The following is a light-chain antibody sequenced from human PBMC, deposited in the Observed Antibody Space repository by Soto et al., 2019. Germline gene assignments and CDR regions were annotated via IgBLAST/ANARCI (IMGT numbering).Light chain of an antibody. Sequence: QSALTQPASVSGSPGQTITISCSGSSSDIGGYDHVSWYQHRPGKAPKLLIYGVDNRPSGVSDRFSGSKSGNTVSLTISVLQAEDEADYYCSSYTTTNTHVIFGGGTKLTVL. V-gene: IGLV2-14*01. CDR1: SSDIGGYDH. CDR2: GVD. J-gene: IGLJ2*01. CDR3: SSYTTTNTHVI.